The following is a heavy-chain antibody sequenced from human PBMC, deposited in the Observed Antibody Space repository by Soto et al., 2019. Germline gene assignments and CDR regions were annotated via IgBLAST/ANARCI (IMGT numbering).Heavy chain of an antibody. D-gene: IGHD1-26*01. CDR1: GDSVSSNSAG. Sequence: SQTLSLTCAITGDSVSSNSAGWSWVRQSPSRGLEWLGRTYYRSKWYYEYAVSVRGRITINPDTSKNQYSLQLNSVTPEDTAVYFCARGEEYSGSIFYNWGQGTLVTVSS. V-gene: IGHV6-1*01. CDR2: TYYRSKWYY. J-gene: IGHJ4*01. CDR3: ARGEEYSGSIFYN.